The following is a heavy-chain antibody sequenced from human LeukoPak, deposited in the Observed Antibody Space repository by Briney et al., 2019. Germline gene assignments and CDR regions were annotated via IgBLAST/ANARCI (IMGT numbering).Heavy chain of an antibody. D-gene: IGHD3-3*01. J-gene: IGHJ3*02. CDR2: IKQDGSEK. V-gene: IGHV3-7*01. CDR3: ARVVIYNSYYDFWSGSPNGFDI. Sequence: GGFLRLSCAASGFTFSSYWMSWVRQAPGKGLEWVANIKQDGSEKYYVDSVKGRFTISRDNAKNSLYVQMNSLRAEDTAVYYCARVVIYNSYYDFWSGSPNGFDIWGQGTMVTVSS. CDR1: GFTFSSYW.